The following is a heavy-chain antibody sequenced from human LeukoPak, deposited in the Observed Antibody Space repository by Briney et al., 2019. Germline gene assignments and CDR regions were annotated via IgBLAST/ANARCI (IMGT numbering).Heavy chain of an antibody. CDR1: GYTFTGYY. V-gene: IGHV1-2*06. D-gene: IGHD3-22*01. CDR2: INPNSGGT. J-gene: IGHJ4*02. Sequence: ASVKVSCKASGYTFTGYYMHWVRQAPGQGLEWMGRINPNSGGTNYAQKFQGRVTMTRDTSISTAYMELSRLRSDDTAVYYCAREVPGSGYPKDYWGQGTLVTVSS. CDR3: AREVPGSGYPKDY.